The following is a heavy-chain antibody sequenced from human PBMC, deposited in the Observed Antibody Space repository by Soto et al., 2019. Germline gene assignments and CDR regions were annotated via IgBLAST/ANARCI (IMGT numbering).Heavy chain of an antibody. CDR3: ARVVGYCSGGSCFETNWFDP. CDR2: IYHSGST. V-gene: IGHV4-30-2*01. CDR1: GGSISSGGYS. J-gene: IGHJ5*02. Sequence: QLQLQESGSGLVKPSQTLSLTCAVSGGSISSGGYSWSWIRQPPGKGLEWIGYIYHSGSTYYNPSLKSRVTISVDRSKNQFSLKLSSVTAADTAVYYCARVVGYCSGGSCFETNWFDPWGQGTLVTVSS. D-gene: IGHD2-15*01.